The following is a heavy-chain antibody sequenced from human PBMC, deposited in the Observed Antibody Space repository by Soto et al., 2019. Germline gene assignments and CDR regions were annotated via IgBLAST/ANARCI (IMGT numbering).Heavy chain of an antibody. CDR2: IYYSGST. CDR3: ARAYYDILTGYFRGFDY. Sequence: QVQLQESGPGLVKPSQTLSLTCTVSGGSISSGGYYWSWIRQHPGKGLEWIGYIYYSGSTYYNPALKSRVTISVDTSKNQFSPKLSSVTAADTAVYYCARAYYDILTGYFRGFDYWGQGTLVTVSS. CDR1: GGSISSGGYY. V-gene: IGHV4-31*03. D-gene: IGHD3-9*01. J-gene: IGHJ4*02.